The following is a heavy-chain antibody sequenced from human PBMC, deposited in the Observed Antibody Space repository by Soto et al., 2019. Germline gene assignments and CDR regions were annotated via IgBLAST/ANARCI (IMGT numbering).Heavy chain of an antibody. J-gene: IGHJ6*02. CDR1: GYTFTNYY. CDR3: ARGDGRGSSGFYYYSGMDV. D-gene: IGHD6-25*01. Sequence: QVQLVQSGAEVKKPGASVKVSCKASGYTFTNYYMHWVRQAPRQGLEWMGIINPSGGSTSYAQKSQGRGHKTSATSPSTVYMELSSLRSEDTAVYYCARGDGRGSSGFYYYSGMDVWGHGTTVTVSS. V-gene: IGHV1-46*01. CDR2: INPSGGST.